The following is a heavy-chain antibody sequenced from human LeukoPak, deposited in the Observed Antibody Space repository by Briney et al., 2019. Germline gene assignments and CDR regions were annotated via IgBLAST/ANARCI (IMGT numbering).Heavy chain of an antibody. CDR3: ARGIAVAQRYYYYYGMDV. CDR1: GFTVSSNY. Sequence: GGSLRLSCAASGFTVSSNYMSWVRQAPWKGLEWVSVIYSGGSTYYADSVKGRFTISRDNSKNTLYLQMNSLRAEDTAVYYCARGIAVAQRYYYYYGMDVWGQGTTVTVSS. J-gene: IGHJ6*02. D-gene: IGHD6-19*01. V-gene: IGHV3-53*01. CDR2: IYSGGST.